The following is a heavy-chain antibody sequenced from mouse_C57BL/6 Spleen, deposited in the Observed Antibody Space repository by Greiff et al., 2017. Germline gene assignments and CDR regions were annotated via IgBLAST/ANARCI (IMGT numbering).Heavy chain of an antibody. Sequence: QVQLQQPGAELVKPGASVKLSCKASGYTFTSYWMQWVKQRPGQGLEWIGEIDPSDSYTNYTQKFKGKATLTVDTSSSTDYMQLSSLTSEDSAVYYCARGNCDDWGQGTTLTVSS. V-gene: IGHV1-50*01. CDR2: IDPSDSYT. J-gene: IGHJ2*01. CDR1: GYTFTSYW. CDR3: ARGNCDD.